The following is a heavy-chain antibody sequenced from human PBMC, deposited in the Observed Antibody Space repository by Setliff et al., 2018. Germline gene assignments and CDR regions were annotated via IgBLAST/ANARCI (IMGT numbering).Heavy chain of an antibody. CDR3: ARLGYSDAFDI. CDR2: VYCGDSDT. V-gene: IGHV5-51*01. Sequence: ESLKISCKASEYTFTNYWIGWVRQMPGKGLEWMGVVYCGDSDTRYSPSFQGQVTMSADKSIRSAYLQWSSLKASDTAMYYCARLGYSDAFDIWGQGTMVTV. CDR1: EYTFTNYW. J-gene: IGHJ3*02. D-gene: IGHD5-18*01.